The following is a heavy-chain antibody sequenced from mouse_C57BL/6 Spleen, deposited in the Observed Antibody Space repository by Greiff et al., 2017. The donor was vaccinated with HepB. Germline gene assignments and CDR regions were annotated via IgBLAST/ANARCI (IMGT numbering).Heavy chain of an antibody. V-gene: IGHV7-3*01. Sequence: EVKLQESGGGLVQPGGSLSLSCAASGFTFTDYYMSWVRQPTGKALEWLGFIRNKANGYTTEYSASVKGRFTISRDNSQSILYLQMNALRAEDSATYYCARYRVYYAMDYWGQGTSVTVSS. J-gene: IGHJ4*01. CDR2: IRNKANGYTT. CDR3: ARYRVYYAMDY. CDR1: GFTFTDYY.